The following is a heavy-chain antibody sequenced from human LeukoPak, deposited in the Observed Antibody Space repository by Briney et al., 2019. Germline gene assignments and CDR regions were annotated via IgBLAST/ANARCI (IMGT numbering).Heavy chain of an antibody. V-gene: IGHV1-2*02. CDR3: ARGRCSGGSCFDAFDI. CDR2: INPNNGDT. Sequence: GASVEVSCKASGYTFTGYYMHWVRQAPGQGLEWMGWINPNNGDTKYAQKFQGRVTMTRDTSTSTAYMELSRLRSDDTAVYYCARGRCSGGSCFDAFDIWGQGTMVTVSS. CDR1: GYTFTGYY. J-gene: IGHJ3*02. D-gene: IGHD2-15*01.